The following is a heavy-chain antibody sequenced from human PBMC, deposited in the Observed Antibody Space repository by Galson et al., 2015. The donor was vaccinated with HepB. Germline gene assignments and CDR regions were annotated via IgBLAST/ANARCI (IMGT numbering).Heavy chain of an antibody. J-gene: IGHJ6*02. D-gene: IGHD6-19*01. CDR1: GFTFSSYA. Sequence: SLRLSCAASGFTFSSYAMSWVRQAPGKGLEWVSAISGSGGSTYYADSVKGRFTISRDNSKDTLYLQMNSLRAEDTAVYYCARDQVAETPYYYGMDVWGQGTTVTVSS. CDR3: ARDQVAETPYYYGMDV. CDR2: ISGSGGST. V-gene: IGHV3-23*01.